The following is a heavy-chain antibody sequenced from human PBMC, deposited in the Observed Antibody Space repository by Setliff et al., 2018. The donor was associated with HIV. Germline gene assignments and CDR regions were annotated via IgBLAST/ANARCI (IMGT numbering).Heavy chain of an antibody. D-gene: IGHD6-13*01. Sequence: GGSLRLSCTASGFTLSGYWMHWVRQAPGKGLVWVSRTNSDGSSTSYADSVKGRFTISRDNAKNTLYLQMNSLRAEDTAVYYCARGPYSSSWYDYWGQGTLVTVSS. CDR1: GFTLSGYW. CDR2: TNSDGSST. CDR3: ARGPYSSSWYDY. V-gene: IGHV3-74*01. J-gene: IGHJ4*02.